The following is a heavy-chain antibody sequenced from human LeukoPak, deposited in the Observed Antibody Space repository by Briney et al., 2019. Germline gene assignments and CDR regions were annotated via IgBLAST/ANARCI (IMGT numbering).Heavy chain of an antibody. CDR2: ISGSGGST. J-gene: IGHJ4*02. D-gene: IGHD2-21*01. CDR1: GFTFSSYA. CDR3: ARGRGRVTVRSSIPFFDY. V-gene: IGHV3-23*01. Sequence: GGSPRLSCAASGFTFSSYAMSWVRQAPGKGLEWVSAISGSGGSTYYADSVKGRFTISRDNSKNTLYLQMNSLRAEDTAVYYCARGRGRVTVRSSIPFFDYWGQGTLVTVSS.